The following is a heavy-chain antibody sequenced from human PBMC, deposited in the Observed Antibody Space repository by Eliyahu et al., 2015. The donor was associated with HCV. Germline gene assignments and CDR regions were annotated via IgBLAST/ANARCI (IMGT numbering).Heavy chain of an antibody. CDR1: GFTFSSYA. V-gene: IGHV3-64D*08. J-gene: IGHJ5*01. Sequence: EVQLVESGGGLVQPGGSLRLSCSASGFTFSSYAMHWVRQAPGKGLEYVSAISSNVGSTYYADSVKGRFTISRDNSKNTLYLQMSSLRAEDTAVYYCVKDLATDAAAADSWGQGTLVTVSS. D-gene: IGHD6-13*01. CDR3: VKDLATDAAAADS. CDR2: ISSNVGST.